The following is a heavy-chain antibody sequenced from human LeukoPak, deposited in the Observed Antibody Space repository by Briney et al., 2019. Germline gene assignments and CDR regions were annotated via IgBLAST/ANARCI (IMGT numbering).Heavy chain of an antibody. CDR3: ARGVDL. J-gene: IGHJ2*01. Sequence: SETLSLTCGVFSGSLSGYYWRWIRQPPGGGLEWLGEITHSGSPNYNPSLKSRVTISGDTSKKQFSLNLKSVTAADTGVYYCARGVDLWGRGTPVTVAS. CDR2: ITHSGSP. V-gene: IGHV4-34*01. CDR1: SGSLSGYY.